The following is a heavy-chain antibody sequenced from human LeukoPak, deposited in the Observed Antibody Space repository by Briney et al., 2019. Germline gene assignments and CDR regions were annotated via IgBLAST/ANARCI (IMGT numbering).Heavy chain of an antibody. D-gene: IGHD5-18*01. Sequence: SETLSLTCTVSGGSISSYYWSWVRQPPGKGLEWIGEIYYSGATTNYNPSLESRVTMSLDKSKNQFSLRLSSVTAADTAVYYCARGRSTAPHLFDPWGQGTLVTVSS. CDR3: ARGRSTAPHLFDP. V-gene: IGHV4-59*12. CDR1: GGSISSYY. J-gene: IGHJ5*02. CDR2: IYYSGATT.